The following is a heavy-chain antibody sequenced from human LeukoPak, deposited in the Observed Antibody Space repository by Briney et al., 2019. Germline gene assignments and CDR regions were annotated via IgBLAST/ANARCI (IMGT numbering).Heavy chain of an antibody. V-gene: IGHV3-23*01. J-gene: IGHJ3*02. CDR1: GFTFSSYA. CDR3: AKGYCSSSSCYSYAFDI. CDR2: ISGSGSST. Sequence: PGGSLRLSCAASGFTFSSYAMSWVRQAPGKGLEWVSAISGSGSSTYYADSVKGRFTISRDNSMNTLFLQMNSLRAEDTAVYYCAKGYCSSSSCYSYAFDIWGQGTVVTVSS. D-gene: IGHD2-2*01.